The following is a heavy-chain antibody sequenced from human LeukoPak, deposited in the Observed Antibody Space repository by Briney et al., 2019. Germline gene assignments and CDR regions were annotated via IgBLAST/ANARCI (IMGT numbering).Heavy chain of an antibody. CDR1: GGTFSSYA. J-gene: IGHJ5*02. CDR3: ARDPPYYHNWFDP. V-gene: IGHV1-69*13. CDR2: IIPIFGTA. Sequence: ASVKVSCKASGGTFSSYAISWVRQAPGQGLEWMGGIIPIFGTANYAQKFQGRVTITADESTSTAYMELSSLRSEDTAVYYCARDPPYYHNWFDPWGQGTLVTVSS. D-gene: IGHD3-10*01.